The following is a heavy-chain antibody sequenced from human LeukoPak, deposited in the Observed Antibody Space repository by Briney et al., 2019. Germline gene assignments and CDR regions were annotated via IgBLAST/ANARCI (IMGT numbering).Heavy chain of an antibody. CDR1: GFTFSDYY. CDR3: ARDYYGSGVGLYYYYYGMDV. Sequence: GGSLRLSCAASGFTFSDYYMSWIRQAPGKGLEWVSYISSSGSTIYYADSVKGRFTISRDNAKNSLYLQMNSLRAEDTAVYYCARDYYGSGVGLYYYYYGMDVWGQGTTVTVSS. D-gene: IGHD3-10*01. V-gene: IGHV3-11*01. J-gene: IGHJ6*02. CDR2: ISSSGSTI.